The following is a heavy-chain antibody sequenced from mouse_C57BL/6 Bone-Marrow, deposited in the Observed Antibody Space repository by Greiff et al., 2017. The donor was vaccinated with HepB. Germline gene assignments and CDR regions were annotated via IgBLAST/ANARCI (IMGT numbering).Heavy chain of an antibody. Sequence: EVKLMESGGGLVQPGGSLKLSCAASGFTFSDYYMYWVRQTPEKRLEWVAYISNGGGSTYYPDTVKGRFTISRDNAKNTLYLQMSRLKSEDTAMYYCARHSTTVVAPFAYWGQGTLVTVSA. D-gene: IGHD1-1*01. V-gene: IGHV5-12*01. CDR3: ARHSTTVVAPFAY. CDR2: ISNGGGST. CDR1: GFTFSDYY. J-gene: IGHJ3*01.